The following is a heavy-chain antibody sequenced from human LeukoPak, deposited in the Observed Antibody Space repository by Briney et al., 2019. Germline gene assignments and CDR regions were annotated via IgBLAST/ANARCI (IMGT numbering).Heavy chain of an antibody. J-gene: IGHJ4*02. Sequence: PGGSLRLSCAASGFTFSNYAMSWVRQAPGKGLEWVSAISGSGNSTYYADSVKGRFTIFRDNSKNTLYLQMSSLRAEDTAVYYCARLDNDILTGYRYWGQGTLVTVSS. CDR1: GFTFSNYA. V-gene: IGHV3-23*01. CDR2: ISGSGNST. D-gene: IGHD3-9*01. CDR3: ARLDNDILTGYRY.